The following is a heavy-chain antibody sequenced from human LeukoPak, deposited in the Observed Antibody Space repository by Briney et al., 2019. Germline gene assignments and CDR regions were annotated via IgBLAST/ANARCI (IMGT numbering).Heavy chain of an antibody. CDR3: ARDRGIVATMGFYYYYYMDV. CDR1: GYTFTSYG. Sequence: GASVKVSCKASGYTFTSYGISWVRQAPGQGLEWMGWISAYNGNTYYAQKLQGRVTMTTDTSTSTAYMELRSLRSDDTAVYYCARDRGIVATMGFYYYYYMDVWGKGTTVTVSS. J-gene: IGHJ6*03. D-gene: IGHD5-12*01. CDR2: ISAYNGNT. V-gene: IGHV1-18*01.